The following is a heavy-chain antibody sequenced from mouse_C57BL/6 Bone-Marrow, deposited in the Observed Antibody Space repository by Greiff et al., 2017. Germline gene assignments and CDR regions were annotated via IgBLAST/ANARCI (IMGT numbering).Heavy chain of an antibody. CDR1: GYTFTSYW. CDR2: IDPSDSYT. V-gene: IGHV1-59*01. Sequence: VQLQQPGAELVRPGPSVKLSCKASGYTFTSYWMHWVTQRPGQGLEWIGVIDPSDSYTNYNQKFKGKATLTVDTSSSTAYMQLSSLTSEDSAVYYCARCDGYYGYWGQGTTLTVSS. CDR3: ARCDGYYGY. D-gene: IGHD2-3*01. J-gene: IGHJ2*01.